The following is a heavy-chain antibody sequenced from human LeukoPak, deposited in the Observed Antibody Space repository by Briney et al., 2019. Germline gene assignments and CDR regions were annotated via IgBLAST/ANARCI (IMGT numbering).Heavy chain of an antibody. V-gene: IGHV3-48*03. J-gene: IGHJ4*02. Sequence: GGSLRLSCVASGFTFSNYEMNWIRQAPGKGLEWISYISNSGNTKYYADSVKGRFSISRGNANNSVYLQMNNLRAEDTAVYYCAAVIDYWGQGTLVTVSS. CDR1: GFTFSNYE. CDR2: ISNSGNTK. CDR3: AAVIDY.